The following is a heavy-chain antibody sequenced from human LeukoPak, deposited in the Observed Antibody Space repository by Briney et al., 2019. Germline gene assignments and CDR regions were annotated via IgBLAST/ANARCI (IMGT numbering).Heavy chain of an antibody. V-gene: IGHV7-4-1*02. Sequence: ASVTVSCQASRYSFTSYAMNWVRQAPGERLEWMGWINTNTGNPTYAQGFTRRFVFSLDTSVSTAYLQISSLKAEDTAVYYCARGVTTKYYNWFDPWGQGTLVTVTS. J-gene: IGHJ5*02. CDR3: ARGVTTKYYNWFDP. D-gene: IGHD4-17*01. CDR2: INTNTGNP. CDR1: RYSFTSYA.